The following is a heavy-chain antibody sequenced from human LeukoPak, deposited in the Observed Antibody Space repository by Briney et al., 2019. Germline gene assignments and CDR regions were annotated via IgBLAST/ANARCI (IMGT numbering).Heavy chain of an antibody. J-gene: IGHJ4*01. V-gene: IGHV3-9*03. D-gene: IGHD2-15*01. CDR1: GFTFDDYA. CDR3: GKGECSGGSCPFGY. CDR2: ISWNSGSI. Sequence: AGGSLRLSCAASGFTFDDYAMHWVRQAPGKGLEWVSGISWNSGSIGYADSVKGRFTISRDNAKNSLYLQMNSLGAEDMTSYYLGKGECSGGSCPFGYWGQGTPVTVSS.